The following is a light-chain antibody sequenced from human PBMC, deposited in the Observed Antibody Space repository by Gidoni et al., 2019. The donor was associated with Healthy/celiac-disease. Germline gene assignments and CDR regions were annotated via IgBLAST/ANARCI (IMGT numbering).Light chain of an antibody. J-gene: IGKJ4*01. Sequence: DIQLPQSPSSLSASVGDRVTITCQTSQEFSNYLKWYQQKPGKAHKCLIYGASNLETGVPSRFGRGGSGKDFTFTISSLQPEEIATYYCQQNDNLPLTFGGGTKVEIK. CDR3: QQNDNLPLT. CDR2: GAS. CDR1: QEFSNY. V-gene: IGKV1-33*01.